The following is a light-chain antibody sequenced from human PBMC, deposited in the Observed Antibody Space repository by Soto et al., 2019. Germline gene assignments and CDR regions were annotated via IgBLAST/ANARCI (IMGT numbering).Light chain of an antibody. CDR3: QQYNSWPPSYP. CDR1: QSVSNY. CDR2: GAS. J-gene: IGKJ2*01. Sequence: EIVMTQSPATLSVSLGDRATLSCRASQSVSNYLAWYQQKPGQAPRLLIYGASTRATGIPARFSGSGSETDFTLTISSLQSEDFAVYYCQQYNSWPPSYPFGQGTKLEIK. V-gene: IGKV3-15*01.